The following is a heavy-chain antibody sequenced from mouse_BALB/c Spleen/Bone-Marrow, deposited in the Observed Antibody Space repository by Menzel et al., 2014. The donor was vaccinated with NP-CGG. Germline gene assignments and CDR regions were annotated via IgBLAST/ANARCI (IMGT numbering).Heavy chain of an antibody. CDR2: INPSTGYT. CDR3: ARYHYGYDGFAY. D-gene: IGHD2-2*01. Sequence: VQGVESWADLAKPGASMKMSCKASGYTFTSYWMHWVKQRPGQGLEWIGYINPSTGYTEYNQKFKDKATLTADKSSSTAYMQLSSLTSEDSAVYYCARYHYGYDGFAYRGQGTLVTVSA. J-gene: IGHJ3*01. CDR1: GYTFTSYW. V-gene: IGHV1-7*01.